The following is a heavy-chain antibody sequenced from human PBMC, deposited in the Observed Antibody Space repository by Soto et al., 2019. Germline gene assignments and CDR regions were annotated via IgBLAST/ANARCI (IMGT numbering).Heavy chain of an antibody. J-gene: IGHJ6*02. CDR1: GFTFSSYA. D-gene: IGHD3-10*01. Sequence: PGGSLRLSCAASGFTFSSYAMHWVRQAPGKGLEWVAVISYDGSNKYYADSVKGRFTISRDNSKNTLYLQMNSLRAEDTAVYYCARDLHPPRGYYYYYYGMDVWGQGTTVTVSS. V-gene: IGHV3-30-3*01. CDR3: ARDLHPPRGYYYYYYGMDV. CDR2: ISYDGSNK.